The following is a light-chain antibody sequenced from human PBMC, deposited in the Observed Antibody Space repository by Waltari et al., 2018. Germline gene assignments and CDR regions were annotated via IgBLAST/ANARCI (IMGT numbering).Light chain of an antibody. CDR1: SGHSTYA. Sequence: QLVLTQSSSASASLGASVKLTCTLSSGHSTYAIACHKQQPEKGPRFLMKVNNDGSHNKGDGIPDRFSGSSSGAERYLTISSLQSEDEADYYCQTWGTGIWVFGGGTKMTVL. CDR3: QTWGTGIWV. CDR2: VNNDGSH. J-gene: IGLJ3*02. V-gene: IGLV4-69*01.